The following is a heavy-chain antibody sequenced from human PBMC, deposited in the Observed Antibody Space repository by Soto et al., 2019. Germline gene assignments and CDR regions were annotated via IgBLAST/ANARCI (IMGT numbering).Heavy chain of an antibody. D-gene: IGHD1-7*01. CDR2: ISYDGSNK. CDR1: GFTFSSYG. J-gene: IGHJ4*02. Sequence: GGSLRLSCAASGFTFSSYGMHWVRQAPGKGLEWVAVISYDGSNKYYADSVKGRFTISRDNSKNTLYLQMNSLRAEDTAVYYCAKDSSYNWNYSRLDYWGQGTLVNVS. CDR3: AKDSSYNWNYSRLDY. V-gene: IGHV3-30*18.